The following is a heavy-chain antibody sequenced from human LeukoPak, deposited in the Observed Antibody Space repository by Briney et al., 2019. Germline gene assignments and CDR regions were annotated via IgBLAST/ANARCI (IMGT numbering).Heavy chain of an antibody. D-gene: IGHD3-22*01. CDR1: GFTFDDFI. CDR2: ISWNSGSI. V-gene: IGHV3-9*01. Sequence: PGGSLRLSCAASGFTFDDFIMHWVRQAPGKGLEWVSSISWNSGSIDYADSVKGRFTISRDNARNSLYLQMNSLRLEDTAFYYCAKALPDSRGRGLYFDLWGQGTLVTVSS. J-gene: IGHJ4*02. CDR3: AKALPDSRGRGLYFDL.